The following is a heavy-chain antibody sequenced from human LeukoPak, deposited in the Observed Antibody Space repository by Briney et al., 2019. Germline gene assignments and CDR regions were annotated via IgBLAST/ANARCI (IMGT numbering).Heavy chain of an antibody. J-gene: IGHJ4*02. D-gene: IGHD2-2*01. V-gene: IGHV3-30*02. CDR2: IRTVGSNK. Sequence: GGSLRLSCAPSGFTFSSYSMHWVRHAPGKGLEWVAFIRTVGSNKYYAGSVKGRFTISRDNSKNTLYMQMNSLRAEDTAVDYCAKYIDPAANKYFDYWGQGTLVTVSS. CDR1: GFTFSSYS. CDR3: AKYIDPAANKYFDY.